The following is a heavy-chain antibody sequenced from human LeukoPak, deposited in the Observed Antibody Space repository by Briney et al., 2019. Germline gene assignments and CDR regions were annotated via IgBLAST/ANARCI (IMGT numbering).Heavy chain of an antibody. Sequence: PGRSLRLSCAASGFAFDVHAMTWVRQAPGKGPEWVATIGGPAETFYADSVKGRFTISRDNSRNTLYLRMNSLRAEDSALYYCAKDWTSHNGVYDCLDFWGQGTRVTVS. D-gene: IGHD3-16*01. V-gene: IGHV3-23*01. J-gene: IGHJ4*02. CDR1: GFAFDVHA. CDR3: AKDWTSHNGVYDCLDF. CDR2: IGGPAET.